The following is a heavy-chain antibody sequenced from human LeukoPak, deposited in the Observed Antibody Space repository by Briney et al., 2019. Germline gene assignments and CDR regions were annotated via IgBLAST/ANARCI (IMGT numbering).Heavy chain of an antibody. J-gene: IGHJ4*02. CDR1: GFTVSSNY. CDR2: ISYDGSNK. V-gene: IGHV3-30*03. CDR3: ARTIDY. Sequence: GGSLRLSCAASGFTVSSNYMSWVRQAPGKGLEWVAVISYDGSNKYYADSVKGRFTISRDNSKNTLYLQMNSLRAEDTAVYYCARTIDYWGQGTLVTVSS.